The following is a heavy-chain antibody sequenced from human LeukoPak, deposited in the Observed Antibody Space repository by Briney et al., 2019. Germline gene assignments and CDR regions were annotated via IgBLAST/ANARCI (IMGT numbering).Heavy chain of an antibody. CDR3: ARARGDSGSYYWGYYYYYGMDV. V-gene: IGHV4-39*01. CDR1: GGSFSGYY. CDR2: IYYSGST. D-gene: IGHD1-26*01. J-gene: IGHJ6*02. Sequence: SETLSLTCAVYGGSFSGYYWGWIRQPPGKGLEWIGSIYYSGSTYYNPSLKSRVTISVDTSKNQFSLKLSSVTAADTAVYYCARARGDSGSYYWGYYYYYGMDVWGQGTTVTVSS.